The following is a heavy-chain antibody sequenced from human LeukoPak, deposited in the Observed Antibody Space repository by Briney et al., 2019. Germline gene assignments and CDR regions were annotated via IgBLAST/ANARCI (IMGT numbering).Heavy chain of an antibody. CDR2: IRTRASCHTT. J-gene: IGHJ5*02. D-gene: IGHD2-15*01. V-gene: IGHV3-72*01. CDR1: GFPFSDHY. CDR3: SASMEDATSDT. Sequence: GGSLRLSCVASGFPFSDHYMDWVRQAPGKGLEWVGRIRTRASCHTTEYAASVTGRFTISRDHSKNTLFLQMTSLKTGDTAVYYCSASMEDATSDTWGQGTLVTVSS.